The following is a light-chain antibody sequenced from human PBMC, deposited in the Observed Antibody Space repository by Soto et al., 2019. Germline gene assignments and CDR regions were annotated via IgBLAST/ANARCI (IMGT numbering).Light chain of an antibody. V-gene: IGKV1-5*03. CDR2: KAS. J-gene: IGKJ1*01. Sequence: IRMTHSPSRLCASVGASVPIACRASQSISSWLAWYQQKPGKAPKLLIYKASTLRSGVPSRFSGSGSGTEFTLTISSLQPDDFATYYCQHYNSYSEAFGQATKV. CDR3: QHYNSYSEA. CDR1: QSISSW.